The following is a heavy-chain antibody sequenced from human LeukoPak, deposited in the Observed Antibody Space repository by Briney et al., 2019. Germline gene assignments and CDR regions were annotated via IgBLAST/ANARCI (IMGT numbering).Heavy chain of an antibody. CDR3: AREVGTRITIFGVPTKRALDAFDI. V-gene: IGHV3-21*01. CDR2: ISSSSSYI. Sequence: GGSLRLSCAASGFTFSSYSMNWVRQAPGKGLEWVSSISSSSSYIYYADSVRGRFTISRDNAKNSLYLQMNSLRAEDTAVYYCAREVGTRITIFGVPTKRALDAFDIWGQGTMVTVSS. J-gene: IGHJ3*02. D-gene: IGHD3-3*01. CDR1: GFTFSSYS.